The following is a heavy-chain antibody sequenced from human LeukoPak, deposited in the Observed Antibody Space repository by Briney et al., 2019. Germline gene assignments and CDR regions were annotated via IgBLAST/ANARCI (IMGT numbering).Heavy chain of an antibody. CDR3: ARQRGSWYQTHYYYYYGMDV. V-gene: IGHV3-21*04. J-gene: IGHJ6*02. Sequence: PGGSLRLSCAASGFTFSNYSMNWVRQAPGKGLEWVSSISSSSSYIYYANSVKGRFTISRDNSKNTLYLQMNSLRAEDTAVYYCARQRGSWYQTHYYYYYGMDVWGQGTTVTVSS. CDR1: GFTFSNYS. CDR2: ISSSSSYI. D-gene: IGHD6-13*01.